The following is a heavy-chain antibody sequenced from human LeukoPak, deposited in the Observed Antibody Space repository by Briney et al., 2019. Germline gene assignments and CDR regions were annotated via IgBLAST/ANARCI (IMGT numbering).Heavy chain of an antibody. CDR3: ARGDVVVPAAFYYGMDV. J-gene: IGHJ6*02. V-gene: IGHV4-4*07. D-gene: IGHD2-2*01. CDR2: IYTSGST. Sequence: SETLSLTCTVSGGSISSYYWSWLRQPAGKGLEWIGRIYTSGSTNYNPSLKSRVTMSVDTSKNQFSLKLSSVTAADTAVYYCARGDVVVPAAFYYGMDVWGQGTTVTVSS. CDR1: GGSISSYY.